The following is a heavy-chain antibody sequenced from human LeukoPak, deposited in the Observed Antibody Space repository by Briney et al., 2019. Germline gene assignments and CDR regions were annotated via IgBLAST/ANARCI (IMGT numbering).Heavy chain of an antibody. V-gene: IGHV1-18*01. Sequence: AASVKVSCKTSGYTFTSYGISWVRQAPGQGLEWMGWISAYNDNTNYVQKFQGRVTMTTDTSTSTAYMELRSLSPDDTAVYYCARDQPGDTLSEYWGQGTLVTVSS. CDR1: GYTFTSYG. D-gene: IGHD2-21*02. CDR3: ARDQPGDTLSEY. J-gene: IGHJ4*02. CDR2: ISAYNDNT.